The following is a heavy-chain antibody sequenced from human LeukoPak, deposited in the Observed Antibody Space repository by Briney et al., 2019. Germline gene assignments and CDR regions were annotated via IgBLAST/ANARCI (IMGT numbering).Heavy chain of an antibody. CDR1: GFTFSNAW. Sequence: GGSLRLSCAASGFTFSNAWMSWVRQAPGKGLEWVARIKSKNDGGTTDYAAPVKGRFTISRDDSKNTVYLQMNSLKTEDTAVYYCTKLARAPRDFDYWGQGTLATVSS. D-gene: IGHD3-10*01. CDR2: IKSKNDGGTT. CDR3: TKLARAPRDFDY. J-gene: IGHJ4*01. V-gene: IGHV3-15*01.